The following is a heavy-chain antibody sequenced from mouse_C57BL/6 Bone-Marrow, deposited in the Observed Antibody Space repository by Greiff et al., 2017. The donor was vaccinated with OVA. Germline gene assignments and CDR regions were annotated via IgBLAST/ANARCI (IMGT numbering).Heavy chain of an antibody. CDR3: AGRTNYYSSSHWYFDV. Sequence: QVQLKESGAELVRPGTSVKMSCKASGYTFTNYWIGWAKQRPGHGLEWIGDIYPGGGYTNYNEKFKGKATLTADKSSSPAYMQFSSLTSQNTAIYYGAGRTNYYSSSHWYFDVWGKGTTVTVSS. D-gene: IGHD1-1*01. J-gene: IGHJ1*03. V-gene: IGHV1-63*01. CDR1: GYTFTNYW. CDR2: IYPGGGYT.